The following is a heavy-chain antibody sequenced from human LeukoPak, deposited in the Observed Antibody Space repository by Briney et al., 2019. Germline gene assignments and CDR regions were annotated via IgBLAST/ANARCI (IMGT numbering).Heavy chain of an antibody. CDR3: AREEHRVATSDYYYYYYMDV. CDR2: IKQDGSEK. CDR1: GFTFSDYY. Sequence: PGGSLRLSCAASGFTFSDYYMSWVRQAPGKGLEWVANIKQDGSEKYYVDSVKGRFTISRDNAKNSLYLQMNSLRAEDTAVYYCAREEHRVATSDYYYYYYMDVWGKGTTVTVSS. V-gene: IGHV3-7*01. J-gene: IGHJ6*03. D-gene: IGHD5-12*01.